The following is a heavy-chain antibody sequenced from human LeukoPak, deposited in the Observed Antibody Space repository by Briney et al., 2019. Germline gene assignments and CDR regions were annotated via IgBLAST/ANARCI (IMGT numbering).Heavy chain of an antibody. J-gene: IGHJ3*02. D-gene: IGHD6-19*01. V-gene: IGHV4-59*08. CDR2: IYYTGNT. Sequence: SETLSLTCTVSGGXTSSYYCSWIRQPPGKGLEWLGYIYYTGNTNYNPSLKSRVTISVDTSKNQFSLKLSSVTAADTAVYYCARRSKAVAGLAFDIWGQGTMVTVSS. CDR1: GGXTSSYY. CDR3: ARRSKAVAGLAFDI.